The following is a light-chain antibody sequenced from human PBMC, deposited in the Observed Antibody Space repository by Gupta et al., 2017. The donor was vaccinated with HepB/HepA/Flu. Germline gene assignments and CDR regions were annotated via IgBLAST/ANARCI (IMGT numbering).Light chain of an antibody. CDR3: QAWDSSTEV. V-gene: IGLV3-1*01. J-gene: IGLJ1*01. Sequence: SYELTQPPSVSVSPGQTASITCSGDKLGEKYTCWYQQKPGQSPVLVIYQDSKRPSGIPERFSGSNSGNTATLTISATQAMDEADYYCQAWDSSTEVFGTGTKVTVL. CDR1: KLGEKY. CDR2: QDS.